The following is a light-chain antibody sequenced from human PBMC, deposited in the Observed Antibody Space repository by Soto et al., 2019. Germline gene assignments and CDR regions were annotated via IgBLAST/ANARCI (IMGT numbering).Light chain of an antibody. CDR2: RDN. Sequence: SVLTQPPSASGTPGQRVTISCSGGSSNIGSNYVYWHQQLPGTAPNLVIYRDNERPSGVPDRFSGSRSCTSASLAISWLRSEDEADYYCAAWDDSLRGVVFGGGTKVTDL. V-gene: IGLV1-47*01. CDR3: AAWDDSLRGVV. J-gene: IGLJ2*01. CDR1: SSNIGSNY.